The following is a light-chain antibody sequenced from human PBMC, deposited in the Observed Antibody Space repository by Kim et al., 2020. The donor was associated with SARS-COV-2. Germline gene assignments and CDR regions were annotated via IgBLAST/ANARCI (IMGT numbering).Light chain of an antibody. CDR1: SGSIASTN. CDR3: QSFDSNIQV. J-gene: IGLJ3*02. Sequence: GKTVTISCTRSSGSIASTNVQWYQQRPGTSPTAVIFENNQRPSGGPDRFSGSIDGSSNSASLTISGLKTEDEADYYCQSFDSNIQVFGGGTQLTVL. CDR2: ENN. V-gene: IGLV6-57*01.